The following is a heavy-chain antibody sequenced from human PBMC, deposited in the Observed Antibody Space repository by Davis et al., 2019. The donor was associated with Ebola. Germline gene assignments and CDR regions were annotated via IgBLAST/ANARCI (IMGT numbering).Heavy chain of an antibody. J-gene: IGHJ4*02. CDR2: ISGSGGST. CDR1: GFTFDFYA. V-gene: IGHV3-23*01. CDR3: AKGELVITRGYFDY. D-gene: IGHD3-9*01. Sequence: GESLKISCAASGFTFDFYALSWVRQAPGKGLEWVSAISGSGGSTYYADSVKGRFTISRDNSKNTLYLQMNSLRTEDTAIYYCAKGELVITRGYFDYWGQGILVTVSS.